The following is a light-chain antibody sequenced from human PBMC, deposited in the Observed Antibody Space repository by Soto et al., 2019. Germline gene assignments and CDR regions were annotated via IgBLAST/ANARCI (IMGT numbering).Light chain of an antibody. Sequence: DIVMTHSPDSLSVSLGERATINCDSIQTFLYSSNNKNYLAWYQQKPGQAPRRLIYGASSRATGIPDRFSGSGSGTEFTLTISSLQPEDFAVYYCQQYNNWPLTFGGGTKVDIK. CDR3: QQYNNWPLT. CDR2: GAS. V-gene: IGKV4-1*01. J-gene: IGKJ4*01. CDR1: QTFLYSSNNKNY.